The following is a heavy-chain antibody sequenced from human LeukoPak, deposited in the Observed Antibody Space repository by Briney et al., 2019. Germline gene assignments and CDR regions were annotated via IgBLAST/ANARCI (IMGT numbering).Heavy chain of an antibody. V-gene: IGHV3-7*03. CDR2: IKQDGSEK. CDR1: GFTFNNYE. J-gene: IGHJ4*02. D-gene: IGHD5-12*01. CDR3: TRHKPNNGYGNFDY. Sequence: GGSLRLSCAASGFTFNNYETHWVRQAPGKGLEWVANIKQDGSEKYYVDSVKGRFTISRDNAKNSLYLQMNSLKTEDTAVYYCTRHKPNNGYGNFDYWGQGTLVTVSS.